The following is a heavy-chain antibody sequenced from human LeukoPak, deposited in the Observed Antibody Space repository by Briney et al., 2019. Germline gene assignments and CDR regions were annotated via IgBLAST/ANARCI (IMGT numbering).Heavy chain of an antibody. CDR1: GLTFDDYA. CDR3: AKVAPYYYGSGSYYDVPFDY. V-gene: IGHV3-9*01. CDR2: ISWNSGSI. J-gene: IGHJ4*02. Sequence: PGGSLRLSCAASGLTFDDYAMHWVRQAPGKGLEWVSGISWNSGSIGYADSVKGRFTISRDNAKNSLYLQMNSLRAEDTALYYCAKVAPYYYGSGSYYDVPFDYWGQGTLVTVSS. D-gene: IGHD3-10*01.